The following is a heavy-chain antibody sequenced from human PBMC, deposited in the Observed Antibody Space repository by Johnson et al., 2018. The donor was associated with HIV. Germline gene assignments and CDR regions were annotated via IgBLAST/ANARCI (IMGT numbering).Heavy chain of an antibody. D-gene: IGHD6-13*01. CDR2: ISYDGSNK. J-gene: IGHJ3*02. CDR3: AKGGRSWSDDAFDI. CDR1: GFTFSSYG. V-gene: IGHV3-30*18. Sequence: QVQLVESGGGVVQPGRSLRLSCAASGFTFSSYGMHWVRQAPGKGLEWVAVISYDGSNKYYADSVKGRFTISRDNSKNTLYLQMNSLRAEDTAVYYCAKGGRSWSDDAFDIWGQGTMVTVSS.